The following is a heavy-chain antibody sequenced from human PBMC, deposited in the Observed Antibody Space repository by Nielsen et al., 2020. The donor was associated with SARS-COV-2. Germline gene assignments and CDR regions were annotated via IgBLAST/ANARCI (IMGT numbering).Heavy chain of an antibody. D-gene: IGHD1-26*01. CDR1: GFTFSSYG. CDR2: ISYDGSNK. J-gene: IGHJ6*02. V-gene: IGHV3-30*18. CDR3: AKAFSGHMHYYYGMDV. Sequence: GGSLRLSCAASGFTFSSYGMHWVRQAPGKGLEWVAVISYDGSNKYYADSVKGRFTISRDNSKNTLYLQMNSLRAEDTAVYYCAKAFSGHMHYYYGMDVWGQGTTVTVSS.